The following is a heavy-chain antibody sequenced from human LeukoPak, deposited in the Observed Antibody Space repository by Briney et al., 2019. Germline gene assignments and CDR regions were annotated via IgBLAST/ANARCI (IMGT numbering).Heavy chain of an antibody. J-gene: IGHJ6*03. CDR1: GYSFTSLY. V-gene: IGHV1-46*01. CDR2: INPSGGRA. Sequence: ASVKVSCKASGYSFTSLYMHWVRQAPGQGLEWMGIINPSGGRASYAQKFQGRITMTRDTSTSTVYMELSSLRSEDTAVYYCARNTVVVVPSYYYYYMDVWGKGTTVTISS. CDR3: ARNTVVVVPSYYYYYMDV. D-gene: IGHD2-15*01.